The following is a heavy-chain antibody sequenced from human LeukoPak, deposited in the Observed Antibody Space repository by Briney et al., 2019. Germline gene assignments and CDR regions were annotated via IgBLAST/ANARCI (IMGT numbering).Heavy chain of an antibody. CDR1: GGSISSSSYS. D-gene: IGHD3-3*01. CDR2: IYYSGTT. Sequence: SETLSLTCAVSGGSISSSSYSWGWIRQPPGKGLEWIVSIYYSGTTYYNPSLKSRVTISVDTSKIQFSLKLSSVAATDTAVYFCARLRFDFWSGYTHPYFDYWGQGTLVTVSS. CDR3: ARLRFDFWSGYTHPYFDY. J-gene: IGHJ4*02. V-gene: IGHV4-39*01.